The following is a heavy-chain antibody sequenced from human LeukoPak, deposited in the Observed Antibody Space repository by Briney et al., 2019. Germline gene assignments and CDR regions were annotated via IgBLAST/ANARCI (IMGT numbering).Heavy chain of an antibody. CDR3: ARGGVGATTPFGY. V-gene: IGHV4-34*01. CDR1: GGSFSGYY. J-gene: IGHJ4*02. Sequence: SETLSLTCAVYGGSFSGYYWSWIRQPPGKGLEWIGYIYHSGSTYYNPSLKSRVTISVDRSKNQFSLKLSSVTAADTAVYYCARGGVGATTPFGYWGQGTLVTVSS. D-gene: IGHD1-26*01. CDR2: IYHSGST.